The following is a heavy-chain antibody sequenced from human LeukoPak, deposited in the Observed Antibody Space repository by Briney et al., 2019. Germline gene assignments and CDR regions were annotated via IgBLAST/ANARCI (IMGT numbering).Heavy chain of an antibody. D-gene: IGHD3-22*01. Sequence: PGGSLRLSCAASGFTFRDYAMHWVRQAPGKGLEWVAIISDDGIKKYYADSKRGRFTISRDNSKNTLYLQVNDLRPEDTAVYYCARGAHSGYYYFGGDAFDIWGQGTMVTVSS. J-gene: IGHJ3*02. V-gene: IGHV3-30*01. CDR3: ARGAHSGYYYFGGDAFDI. CDR1: GFTFRDYA. CDR2: ISDDGIKK.